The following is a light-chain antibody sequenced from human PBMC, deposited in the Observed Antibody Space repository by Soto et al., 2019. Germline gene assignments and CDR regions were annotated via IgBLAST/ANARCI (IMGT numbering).Light chain of an antibody. V-gene: IGLV1-40*01. CDR1: TSNIGAPYD. Sequence: QAVVTQPPSVSGAPGQRVSISCTGSTSNIGAPYDVHWYQHLPGTAPKLLIYGDNNRPSGVPDRFSGSKSGTSASLAITRLQAEDEAAYYCSSFAGSDSVVFGGGTKLTVL. CDR2: GDN. CDR3: SSFAGSDSVV. J-gene: IGLJ2*01.